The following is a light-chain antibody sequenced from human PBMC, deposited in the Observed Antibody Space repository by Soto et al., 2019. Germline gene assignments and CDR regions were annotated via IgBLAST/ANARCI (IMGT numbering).Light chain of an antibody. J-gene: IGKJ2*01. CDR1: QSVSNNY. V-gene: IGKV3-20*01. CDR2: GSS. Sequence: EVVLTQSPGTLSLSPGERATLSCRASQSVSNNYFAWYQQKPGQAPRLLIFGSSDRATGIPHRFSGSGSVTDFTLTISRLEPEDFAVSYCQQYGSSPPYTFGQGTKLEIK. CDR3: QQYGSSPPYT.